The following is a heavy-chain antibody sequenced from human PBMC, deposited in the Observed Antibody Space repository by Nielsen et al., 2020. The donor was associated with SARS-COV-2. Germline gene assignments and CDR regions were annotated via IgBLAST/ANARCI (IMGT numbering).Heavy chain of an antibody. D-gene: IGHD6-13*01. CDR1: GYSFTSYC. J-gene: IGHJ6*02. CDR3: ASGTVAAAGYYYGMDV. V-gene: IGHV5-51*01. CDR2: IYPGDSDT. Sequence: GESLKISCTGSGYSFTSYCIGWVRQMPGKGLEWMGIIYPGDSDTRYSPSFQGQVTISADKSISTAYLQWSSLKASDTAMYYCASGTVAAAGYYYGMDVWGQGTTVTVSS.